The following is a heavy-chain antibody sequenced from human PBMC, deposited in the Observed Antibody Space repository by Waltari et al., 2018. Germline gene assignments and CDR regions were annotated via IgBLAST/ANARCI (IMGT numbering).Heavy chain of an antibody. J-gene: IGHJ4*02. CDR2: IHGSGRS. D-gene: IGHD2-15*01. CDR1: GDSISGTYW. CDR3: ARDRGRGLYLDS. V-gene: IGHV4-4*02. Sequence: QVQLQESGPGLVKPSGTLSVTCAGSGDSISGTYWWSWVRQPPGKGLEWIGQIHGSGRSNYHPSRESRVTVSIDTSNNHFSLKVTSATAADTAVYYCARDRGRGLYLDSWGKGTLVTVSP.